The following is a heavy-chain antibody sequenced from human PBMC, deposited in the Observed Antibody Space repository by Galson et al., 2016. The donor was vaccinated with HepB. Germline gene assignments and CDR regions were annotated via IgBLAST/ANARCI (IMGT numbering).Heavy chain of an antibody. Sequence: SETLSLTCPVSGGSISSSSYSSWGWVRQHPGKGLEWIGTLYYTGSTYYNASLESRVTIFEDTSKNQVSLRLSSVTAADAAVYYCARLFAPNYYDSSAYFFDFWGRGTLFTVSS. V-gene: IGHV4-39*01. J-gene: IGHJ4*02. CDR3: ARLFAPNYYDSSAYFFDF. D-gene: IGHD3-22*01. CDR2: LYYTGST. CDR1: GGSISSSSYS.